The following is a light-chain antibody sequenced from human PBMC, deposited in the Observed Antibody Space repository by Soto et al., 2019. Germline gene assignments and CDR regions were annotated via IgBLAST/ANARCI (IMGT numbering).Light chain of an antibody. CDR2: GAS. Sequence: EIVMTQSPATLSVSPGERATLSCRASQSVSSNLAWYQQKPGQAPRLLIYGASTRATGIPARFSGSGSGTELTLTISSLQSEDFAVYYCQQYGSSLTFGQGTRLE. CDR1: QSVSSN. CDR3: QQYGSSLT. J-gene: IGKJ5*01. V-gene: IGKV3-15*01.